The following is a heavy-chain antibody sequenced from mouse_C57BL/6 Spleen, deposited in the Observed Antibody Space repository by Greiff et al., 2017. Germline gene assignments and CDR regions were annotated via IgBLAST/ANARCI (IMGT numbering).Heavy chain of an antibody. Sequence: QVQLQQSGPELVKPGASVKLSCKASGYTFTSYDINWVKQRPGQGLEWIGWIYPRDGSPKYNEKFKGKATLTVDTSSSTAYMELHSLTSEDSAVXFCARRRYDYGDGLYYAMDYWGQGTSVTVSS. CDR1: GYTFTSYD. CDR3: ARRRYDYGDGLYYAMDY. CDR2: IYPRDGSP. V-gene: IGHV1-85*01. D-gene: IGHD2-4*01. J-gene: IGHJ4*01.